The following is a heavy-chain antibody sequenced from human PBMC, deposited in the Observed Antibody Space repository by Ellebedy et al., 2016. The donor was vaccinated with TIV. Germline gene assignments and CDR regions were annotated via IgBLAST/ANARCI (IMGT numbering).Heavy chain of an antibody. Sequence: GESLKISCAASGFTFTSYAMSWVRQAPGKGLEWVSVIYSGGNTYYADSVRGRFTISRDNSKNTLYLQMNSLRAEDTAVYYCARDRSMDVWGQGTTVTVSS. CDR1: GFTFTSYA. CDR2: IYSGGNT. CDR3: ARDRSMDV. J-gene: IGHJ6*02. V-gene: IGHV3-66*01.